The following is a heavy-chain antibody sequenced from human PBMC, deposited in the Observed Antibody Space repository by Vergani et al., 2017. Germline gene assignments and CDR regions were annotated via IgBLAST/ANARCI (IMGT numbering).Heavy chain of an antibody. J-gene: IGHJ5*01. CDR1: GASISSGPFF. V-gene: IGHV4-61*02. Sequence: QLQLQESGPGLVRPSETLSLTCSVSGASISSGPFFWSWIRQPAGKGLEWIGRISNSGSAKYNSSLRSRVTISVDTANNQFSLKLRSLTVADTAVYYCVREAVRYYDSYGDSAGFFDSWGQGTLVTVSS. CDR3: VREAVRYYDSYGDSAGFFDS. CDR2: ISNSGSA. D-gene: IGHD3-22*01.